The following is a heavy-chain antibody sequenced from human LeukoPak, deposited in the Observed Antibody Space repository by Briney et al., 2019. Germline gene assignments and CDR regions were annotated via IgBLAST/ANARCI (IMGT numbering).Heavy chain of an antibody. V-gene: IGHV1-69*05. Sequence: SVKVSCKASGGTFSSYAISWVRQAPGQGLEWMGGIIPIVGTANYAQKFQGRVTITTDESTSTAYMALSSLRSEDTAVYSCARGNIRIAEAAPVGDAFDIWGQGTMVTVSS. CDR3: ARGNIRIAEAAPVGDAFDI. CDR1: GGTFSSYA. J-gene: IGHJ3*02. D-gene: IGHD6-13*01. CDR2: IIPIVGTA.